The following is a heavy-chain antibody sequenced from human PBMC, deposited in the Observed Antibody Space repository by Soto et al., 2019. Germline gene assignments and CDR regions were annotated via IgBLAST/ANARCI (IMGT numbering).Heavy chain of an antibody. CDR3: ARDWGYCSSTSCPEDYYGVDV. V-gene: IGHV3-33*01. Sequence: PGGSLRLSCAASGFTFSSYGMHWVRQAPGKGLEWVAVIWYDGSNKYYADSVKGRFTISRDNSKNTLYLQMNSLRAEDTAVYYCARDWGYCSSTSCPEDYYGVDVWGQGTTVTVSS. CDR1: GFTFSSYG. D-gene: IGHD2-2*01. CDR2: IWYDGSNK. J-gene: IGHJ6*02.